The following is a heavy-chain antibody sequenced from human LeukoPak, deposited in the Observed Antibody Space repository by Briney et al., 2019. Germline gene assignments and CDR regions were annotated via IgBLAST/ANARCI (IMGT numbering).Heavy chain of an antibody. D-gene: IGHD6-19*01. CDR1: GFSFSNYW. V-gene: IGHV3-7*01. CDR2: IKQDGSEK. Sequence: PGGSLRLSCAASGFSFSNYWMNWVRQAPGKGLEWVANIKQDGSEKNYVDSVKGRFTISRDNTKNSLYLQMNSLRVEDTAVYYCAYHSGWYSAIFDSWGQGTLVTVSS. CDR3: AYHSGWYSAIFDS. J-gene: IGHJ4*02.